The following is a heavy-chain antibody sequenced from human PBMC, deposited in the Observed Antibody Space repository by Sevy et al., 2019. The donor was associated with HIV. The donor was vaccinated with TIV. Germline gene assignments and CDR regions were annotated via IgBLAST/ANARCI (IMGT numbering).Heavy chain of an antibody. J-gene: IGHJ4*02. Sequence: SETLSLTCTVSGVCISSSSYDWGWIRQPPGKGREWIASIFFSGSTYYNPSLKSRVTISVDTSKNQFSLKLNSVTAADTALYYCARQGGLVDRAFDYWGQGTLVTVSS. CDR1: GVCISSSSYD. CDR3: ARQGGLVDRAFDY. D-gene: IGHD3-10*01. CDR2: IFFSGST. V-gene: IGHV4-39*01.